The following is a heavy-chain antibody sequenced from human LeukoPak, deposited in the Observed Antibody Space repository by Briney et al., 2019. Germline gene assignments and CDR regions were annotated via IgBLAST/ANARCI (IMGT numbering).Heavy chain of an antibody. CDR2: IRWNSGSI. CDR1: GFTFDDYT. D-gene: IGHD2-15*01. CDR3: AKVRKRYCSGGSCSGSFDY. Sequence: GGSLRLSCAASGFTFDDYTMQWVRQAPGKGLEWVSGIRWNSGSIGYADSVKGRFTISRDNAKNSLYLQMNSLRAEGTALYYCAKVRKRYCSGGSCSGSFDYWGQGTLVTVSS. V-gene: IGHV3-9*01. J-gene: IGHJ4*02.